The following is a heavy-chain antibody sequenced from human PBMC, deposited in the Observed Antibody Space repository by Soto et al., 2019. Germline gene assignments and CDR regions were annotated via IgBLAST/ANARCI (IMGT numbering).Heavy chain of an antibody. CDR1: GYPFSNYY. Sequence: GAAVKVSCKTSGYPFSNYYIHWVREAPGQGPEWMGWINPNSGGTSYAQKFKGRVIMARDMSMSTAYMDLSRLTSDDTAIYYCARDISGDYDFWGGSPILGQWGQGTLVTVSS. CDR2: INPNSGGT. D-gene: IGHD3-3*01. J-gene: IGHJ4*02. CDR3: ARDISGDYDFWGGSPILGQ. V-gene: IGHV1-2*02.